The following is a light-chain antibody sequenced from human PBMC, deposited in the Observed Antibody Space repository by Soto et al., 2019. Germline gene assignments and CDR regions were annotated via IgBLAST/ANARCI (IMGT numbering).Light chain of an antibody. CDR1: ESVGTN. J-gene: IGKJ1*01. V-gene: IGKV3-15*01. CDR2: GAS. Sequence: EIVMTQSPDTLSVSPGDRATLSCRASESVGTNVAWFQQRPGQAPRLLIYGASTRVAGIPARFSGSGSETEFTLTISSLQSEDFAMYHCHQWLRWTCGQGTRLELK. CDR3: HQWLRWT.